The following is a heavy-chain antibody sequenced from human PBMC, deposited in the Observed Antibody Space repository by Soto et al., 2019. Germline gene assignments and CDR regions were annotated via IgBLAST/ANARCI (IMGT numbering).Heavy chain of an antibody. CDR1: GYTFTSYG. CDR3: ARGHSYGSGSYLLNYYYYYGMDV. CDR2: ISAYNGNT. J-gene: IGHJ6*02. D-gene: IGHD3-10*01. V-gene: IGHV1-18*04. Sequence: ASVKVSCKASGYTFTSYGISWVRQAPGQGLEWMGWISAYNGNTNYAQKLQGRVTMTTDTSTSTAYMELRSLRSDDTAVYYCARGHSYGSGSYLLNYYYYYGMDVRGQGTTVTVSS.